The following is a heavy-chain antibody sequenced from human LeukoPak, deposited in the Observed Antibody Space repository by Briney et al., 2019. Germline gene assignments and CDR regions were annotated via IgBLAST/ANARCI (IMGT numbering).Heavy chain of an antibody. J-gene: IGHJ5*02. Sequence: PSETLSLTCAVYGGSFSGYYWGWIRQPPGKGLEWIGSIYYSGSTYYNPSLKSRVTISVDTSKNQFSLKLSSVTAADTAVYYCARDIDTVTTIWFDPWGQGTLVTVSS. CDR2: IYYSGST. V-gene: IGHV4-39*07. D-gene: IGHD4-17*01. CDR3: ARDIDTVTTIWFDP. CDR1: GGSFSGYY.